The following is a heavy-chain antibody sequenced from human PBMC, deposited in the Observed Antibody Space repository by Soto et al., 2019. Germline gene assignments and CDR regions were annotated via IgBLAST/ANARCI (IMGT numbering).Heavy chain of an antibody. V-gene: IGHV3-30-3*01. Sequence: PVGSLRLSCAASGFTFSNYAMHCVRQAPGKGLEWVAVISYDGSNKYYADSVKGRFTISRDNPKNTLYLQMNSLRAEDTAVYYCARDGVWENTTAFYYYYYGMDVCGQRTTVTVSS. CDR2: ISYDGSNK. J-gene: IGHJ6*02. D-gene: IGHD1-26*01. CDR1: GFTFSNYA. CDR3: ARDGVWENTTAFYYYYYGMDV.